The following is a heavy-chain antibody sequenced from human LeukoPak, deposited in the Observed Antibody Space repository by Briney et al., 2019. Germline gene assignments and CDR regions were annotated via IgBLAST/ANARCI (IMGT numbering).Heavy chain of an antibody. CDR3: VRGLGWFYYAFDI. CDR2: LYPEGNT. V-gene: IGHV3-66*01. Sequence: GGTLRLSCAASGFSVSSEYMDWVRQAPGKGLEWVSILYPEGNTYYTDSVKGRFSISRDTSKNMVYLQMFSLRVEDTAVYHCVRGLGWFYYAFDIWGQGTPVTVSS. CDR1: GFSVSSEY. J-gene: IGHJ3*02. D-gene: IGHD3-10*01.